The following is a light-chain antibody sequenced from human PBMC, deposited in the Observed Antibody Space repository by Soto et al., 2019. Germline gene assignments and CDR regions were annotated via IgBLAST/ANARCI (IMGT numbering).Light chain of an antibody. CDR1: QNISHF. CDR2: GTS. CDR3: QQSYRSPLN. J-gene: IGKJ3*01. Sequence: DIQMTQSPLSLSASVGESVTITCRASQNISHFLNWYQQKPGKPPRLLIFGTSNLQSGVPSRFRGSRSETDFSLTISGLQTEDFSTYICQQSYRSPLNFGPGTRVA. V-gene: IGKV1-39*01.